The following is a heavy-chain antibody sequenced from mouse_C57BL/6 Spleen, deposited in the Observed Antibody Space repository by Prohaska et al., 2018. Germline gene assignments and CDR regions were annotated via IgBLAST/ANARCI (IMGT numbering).Heavy chain of an antibody. J-gene: IGHJ3*01. CDR1: GIDFSRYW. V-gene: IGHV4-1*01. CDR2: INPDSSTI. D-gene: IGHD2-5*01. Sequence: EVKLLQSGGGLVQPGGSLKLSCAASGIDFSRYWMSWVRRAPGKGLEWIGEINPDSSTINYAPSLKDKFIISRDNAKNTRYLQMSKVRSEDTALYYCASYSNPGWFAYWGQGTLVTVSA. CDR3: ASYSNPGWFAY.